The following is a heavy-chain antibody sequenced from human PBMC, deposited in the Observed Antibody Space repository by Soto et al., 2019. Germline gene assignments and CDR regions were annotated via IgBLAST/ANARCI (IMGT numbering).Heavy chain of an antibody. J-gene: IGHJ6*02. D-gene: IGHD2-2*01. CDR1: AFPFSPHP. CDR2: ISGSGGIT. CDR3: ARPATHYYYYNGLDV. V-gene: IGHV3-23*01. Sequence: GASLRLSCVGSAFPFSPHPMTRGRKAPGQGLEWVSSISGSGGITYYADSVKGRFTISRDNSKNTLYLQMNSLRAEDTAVYYCARPATHYYYYNGLDVWGQGTTVTVSS.